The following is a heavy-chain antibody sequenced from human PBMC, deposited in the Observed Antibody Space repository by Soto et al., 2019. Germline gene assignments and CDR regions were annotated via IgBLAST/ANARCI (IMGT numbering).Heavy chain of an antibody. CDR2: ISSYNGNT. CDR1: GYTFTSYG. D-gene: IGHD6-19*01. J-gene: IGHJ5*02. CDR3: ARVNSGRNWFDP. V-gene: IGHV1-18*01. Sequence: GASVKVSCKASGYTFTSYGISWVRQAPGQGLEWMGWISSYNGNTNYAQKLQGRVTMSLDTSKNQFSLNLSSVTPADTAVYYCARVNSGRNWFDPWGQGTLVTVSS.